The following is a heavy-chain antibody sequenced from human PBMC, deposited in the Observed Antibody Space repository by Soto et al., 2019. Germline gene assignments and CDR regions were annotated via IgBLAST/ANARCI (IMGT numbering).Heavy chain of an antibody. D-gene: IGHD5-12*01. CDR3: AKGVGIVATINPPTYFGMDV. V-gene: IGHV3-23*01. CDR1: GFTFSSYA. Sequence: PGGSLRLSCAASGFTFSSYAMSWVRQAPGKGLEWVSAISGSGGSTYYAESVKGRFTISRDNSKNTLYLQMNSLRAEDTAVYYCAKGVGIVATINPPTYFGMDVWGQGTTVTVSS. CDR2: ISGSGGST. J-gene: IGHJ6*02.